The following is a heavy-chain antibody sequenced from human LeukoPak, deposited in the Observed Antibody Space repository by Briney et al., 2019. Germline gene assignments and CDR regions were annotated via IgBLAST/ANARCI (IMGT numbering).Heavy chain of an antibody. V-gene: IGHV1-2*02. CDR1: GYTFTGYY. Sequence: GASVKVSCKASGYTFTGYYMHWVRQAPGQGLEWMGWINPNSGGTNYAQKFQGRVTMTRDTSISTAYMELSRLRSDDTAVYYCARGGVTMVRGVIMEFDPWGQGTLVTVSS. D-gene: IGHD3-10*01. J-gene: IGHJ5*02. CDR3: ARGGVTMVRGVIMEFDP. CDR2: INPNSGGT.